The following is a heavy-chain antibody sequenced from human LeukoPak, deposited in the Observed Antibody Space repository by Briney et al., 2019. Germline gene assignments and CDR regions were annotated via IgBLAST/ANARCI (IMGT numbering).Heavy chain of an antibody. CDR2: MYYSGSG. CDR3: VRGMVTTSMKAFDI. J-gene: IGHJ3*02. Sequence: KPSETLSLTCTVSAGSISSYYWSWIRQPPGKGLEWIAYMYYSGSGNYNPSLKSRVTMSIDTSKSQFSLKLSSVTAADTAVYYCVRGMVTTSMKAFDIWGQGTMVTVSS. CDR1: AGSISSYY. D-gene: IGHD4-17*01. V-gene: IGHV4-59*08.